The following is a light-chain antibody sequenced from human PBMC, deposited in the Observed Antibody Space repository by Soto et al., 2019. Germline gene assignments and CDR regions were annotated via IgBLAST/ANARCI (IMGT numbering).Light chain of an antibody. CDR1: SSDVGGYNY. Sequence: QSELTQPASVSGSPGQSITISCTGTSSDVGGYNYVSWYQHHPGKAPKLMIYDVSDRTSGISNRFSGFKSGNTASLTISGLQAEDEADYYCSSYTTSSTVVFGGGTKVTVL. CDR2: DVS. V-gene: IGLV2-14*03. J-gene: IGLJ2*01. CDR3: SSYTTSSTVV.